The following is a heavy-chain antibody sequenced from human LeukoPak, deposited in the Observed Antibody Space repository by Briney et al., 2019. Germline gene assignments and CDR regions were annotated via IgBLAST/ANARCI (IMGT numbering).Heavy chain of an antibody. J-gene: IGHJ4*02. Sequence: SETLSLTCTVSGGSISSGDYYWSWIRQPPGKGLEWIGYIYYSGSTNYNPSLKSRVTISVDTSKNQFSLKLSSVAAADTAVYYCARGREGGYCSSTSCLFDYWGQGTLVTVSS. CDR2: IYYSGST. CDR1: GGSISSGDYY. V-gene: IGHV4-61*08. CDR3: ARGREGGYCSSTSCLFDY. D-gene: IGHD2-2*01.